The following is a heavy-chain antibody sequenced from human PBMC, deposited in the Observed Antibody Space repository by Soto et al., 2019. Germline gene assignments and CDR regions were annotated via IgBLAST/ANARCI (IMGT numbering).Heavy chain of an antibody. CDR3: SGIFAYYYYGMDV. CDR1: GFTFSSYS. Sequence: GGSLRLSCAASGFTFSSYSMNWVRQAPGKGLEWVSYISSSSSTIYYADSVKGRFTISRDNAKNSLYLQMNSLRDEDTAVYYCSGIFAYYYYGMDVWGQGTTVTVSS. CDR2: ISSSSSTI. V-gene: IGHV3-48*02. J-gene: IGHJ6*02. D-gene: IGHD2-15*01.